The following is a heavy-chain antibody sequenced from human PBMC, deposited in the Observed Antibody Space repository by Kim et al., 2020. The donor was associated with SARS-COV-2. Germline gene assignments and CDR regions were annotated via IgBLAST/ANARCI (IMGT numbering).Heavy chain of an antibody. V-gene: IGHV1-69*04. J-gene: IGHJ4*02. D-gene: IGHD4-17*01. CDR3: ARDPDYGDRYFDY. Sequence: YAQKFQGRVTITADKSTSTAYMELSSLRSEDTAVYYCARDPDYGDRYFDYWGQGTLVTVSS.